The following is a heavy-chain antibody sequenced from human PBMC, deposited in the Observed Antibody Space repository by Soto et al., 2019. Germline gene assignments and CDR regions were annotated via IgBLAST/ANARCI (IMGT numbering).Heavy chain of an antibody. J-gene: IGHJ4*02. CDR1: GGSVSSGGYF. CDR2: IYSSGST. Sequence: SETLSLTCTVSGGSVSSGGYFWSWIRQPPGEGLEWIGHIYSSGSTYSNPSLRGRVTISVDTSKSQFSLKLSSVTAADTAVYYCARGPSADKIDFWGQGTRVTVSS. V-gene: IGHV4-30-4*01. CDR3: ARGPSADKIDF. D-gene: IGHD3-3*01.